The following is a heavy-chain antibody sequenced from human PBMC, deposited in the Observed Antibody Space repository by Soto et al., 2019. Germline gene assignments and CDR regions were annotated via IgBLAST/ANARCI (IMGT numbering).Heavy chain of an antibody. D-gene: IGHD4-17*01. CDR3: AHSYGDYVSY. V-gene: IGHV4-39*01. CDR2: IYYSGST. Sequence: QLQLQESGPGLVKPSETLSLTCTVSGGSISSSTYYWGWIRQPPGKGLEWIGSIYYSGSTYYNPSLKXXVXIXADTSKNQFSLKLSSVTAADTAVYYCAHSYGDYVSYWGQGTLVTVSS. J-gene: IGHJ4*02. CDR1: GGSISSSTYY.